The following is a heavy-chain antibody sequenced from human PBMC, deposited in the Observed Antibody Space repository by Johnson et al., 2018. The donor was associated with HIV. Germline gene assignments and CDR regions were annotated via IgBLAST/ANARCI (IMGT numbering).Heavy chain of an antibody. V-gene: IGHV3-33*06. CDR3: AKAVGGYAFDI. J-gene: IGHJ3*02. D-gene: IGHD1-26*01. CDR2: IWYDGSKG. Sequence: HVQLVESGGAVLQPGRSLRLSCSASVFTFNNYGMPWVRQAPGKGLEWVGVIWYDGSKGYDGDSVKGRFTISRDNSKNTLYLQMGSLRAEDMAVYYCAKAVGGYAFDIWGQGTMVTVSS. CDR1: VFTFNNYG.